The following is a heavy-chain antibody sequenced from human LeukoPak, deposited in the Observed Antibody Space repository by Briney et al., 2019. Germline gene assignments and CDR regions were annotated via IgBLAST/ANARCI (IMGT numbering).Heavy chain of an antibody. CDR3: AKDRSYGSGSSRGFDY. V-gene: IGHV3-9*01. CDR2: ISWNSGSI. J-gene: IGHJ4*02. D-gene: IGHD3-10*01. Sequence: GGSLRLSCAASGFTFDDYAMHWVRQAPGKGLEWVSGISWNSGSIGYADSVKGRFTISRDNAKNSLYLQMNSLRAEDTALYYCAKDRSYGSGSSRGFDYWGQGTLDTVSS. CDR1: GFTFDDYA.